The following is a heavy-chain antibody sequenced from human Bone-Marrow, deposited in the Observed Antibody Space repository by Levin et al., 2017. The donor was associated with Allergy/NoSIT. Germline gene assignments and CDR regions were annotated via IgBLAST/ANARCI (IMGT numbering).Heavy chain of an antibody. Sequence: PGGSLRLSCKGSGSTFITYYIAWVRQMPSKGLEWVGIIYPGDSDTRYSPSFRGQVTISADKSISTAYLQWDSLKASDTATYYCARHYTLDVWGQGTTVTVSS. J-gene: IGHJ6*02. CDR1: GSTFITYY. CDR3: ARHYTLDV. CDR2: IYPGDSDT. V-gene: IGHV5-51*01.